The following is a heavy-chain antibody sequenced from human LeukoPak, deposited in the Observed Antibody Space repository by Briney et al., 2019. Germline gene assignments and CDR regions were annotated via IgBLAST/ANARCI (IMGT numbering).Heavy chain of an antibody. D-gene: IGHD1-26*01. J-gene: IGHJ4*02. CDR1: GFTFSSYG. CDR3: AKEFVEFVGATGVLDY. Sequence: GGSLRLSCAASGFTFSSYGMHWVRQAPGKGLEWVAVISYDGSNKYYADSVKGRFTISRDNSKNTLYLQMNSLRAEDTAVYYCAKEFVEFVGATGVLDYWGQGTLVTVSS. V-gene: IGHV3-30*18. CDR2: ISYDGSNK.